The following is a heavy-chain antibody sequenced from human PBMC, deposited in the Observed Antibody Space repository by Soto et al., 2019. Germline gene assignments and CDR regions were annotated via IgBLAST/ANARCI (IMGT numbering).Heavy chain of an antibody. CDR2: ISSSGSTI. CDR1: GFTFRYYY. CDR3: ARGSPYSDRPPIYYCVMDC. D-gene: IGHD2-21*01. J-gene: IGHJ6*02. V-gene: IGHV3-11*01. Sequence: LRLSCAASGFTFRYYYMSWIRQAPGKGLEWVSYISSSGSTIYYADSVKGRFTISRDNAKNSLYLQMNSLRAEDTAVYYCARGSPYSDRPPIYYCVMDCWGQGPTFTVAS.